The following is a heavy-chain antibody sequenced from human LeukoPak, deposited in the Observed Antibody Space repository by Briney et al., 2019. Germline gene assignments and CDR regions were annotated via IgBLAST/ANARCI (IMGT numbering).Heavy chain of an antibody. Sequence: PGGSLRLSCAASGFTLRSHARSWVRQAPGKGLEWGSAISGSGGRADYVDSVKGRFTISRENSKNTLYQQMNSLRADDTAVYYCAKQMSTVTYTPFDYWGQGTLVTVSS. V-gene: IGHV3-23*02. D-gene: IGHD4-17*01. CDR2: ISGSGGRA. CDR1: GFTLRSHA. CDR3: AKQMSTVTYTPFDY. J-gene: IGHJ4*02.